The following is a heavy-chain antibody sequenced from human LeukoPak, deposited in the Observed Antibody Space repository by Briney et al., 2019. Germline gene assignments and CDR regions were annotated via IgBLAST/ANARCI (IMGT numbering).Heavy chain of an antibody. Sequence: SETLSLTCTVSGGSISSYYWSWIRQPPGKGLEWIGYIYYSGSTNYNPSLKSRVTISVDTSKNQFSLKLSPVTAADTAVYYCARSYSSGSLDYWGQGTLVTVSS. CDR2: IYYSGST. V-gene: IGHV4-59*01. D-gene: IGHD6-19*01. CDR3: ARSYSSGSLDY. J-gene: IGHJ4*02. CDR1: GGSISSYY.